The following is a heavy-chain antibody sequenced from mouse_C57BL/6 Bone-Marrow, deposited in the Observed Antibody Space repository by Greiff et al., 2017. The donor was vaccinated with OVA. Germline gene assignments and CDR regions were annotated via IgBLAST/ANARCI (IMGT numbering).Heavy chain of an antibody. V-gene: IGHV1-50*01. D-gene: IGHD2-4*01. CDR2: IDPSDSYT. Sequence: QVQLQQPGAELVKPGASVKLSCKASGYTFTSYWMQWVKQRPGQGLEWIGEIDPSDSYTNYNQKFKGKATLTVDTSSSTAYMQLSSLTSEDSAVYYCASACDNDREYWGQGTTLTVSS. CDR1: GYTFTSYW. CDR3: ASACDNDREY. J-gene: IGHJ2*01.